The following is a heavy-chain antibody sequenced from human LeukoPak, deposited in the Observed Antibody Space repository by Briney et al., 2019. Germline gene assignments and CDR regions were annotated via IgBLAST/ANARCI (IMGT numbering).Heavy chain of an antibody. CDR2: ISWDGGNT. D-gene: IGHD6-6*01. CDR1: GFAFGHYT. J-gene: IGHJ4*02. V-gene: IGHV3-43*01. CDR3: ARGEWSSSPFDY. Sequence: GGSLRLSCAASGFAFGHYTMHWVRQAPGKGLEWVSLISWDGGNTYYADSVKGRFTISRDNNKNSLYLQVNSLRAEDTAVYYCARGEWSSSPFDYWGQGTLVTVSS.